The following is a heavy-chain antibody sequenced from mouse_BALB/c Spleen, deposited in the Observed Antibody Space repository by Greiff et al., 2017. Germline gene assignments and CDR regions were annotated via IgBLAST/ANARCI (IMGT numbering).Heavy chain of an antibody. J-gene: IGHJ2*01. CDR1: GFTFSSYG. CDR3: ARPLITTAYYFDY. D-gene: IGHD1-1*01. V-gene: IGHV5-6*01. Sequence: EVQGVESGGDLVKPGGSLKLSCAASGFTFSSYGMSWVRQTPDKRLEWVATISSGGSYTYYPDSVKGRFTISRDNAKNTLYLQMSSLKSEDTAMYYCARPLITTAYYFDYWGQGTTLTVSS. CDR2: ISSGGSYT.